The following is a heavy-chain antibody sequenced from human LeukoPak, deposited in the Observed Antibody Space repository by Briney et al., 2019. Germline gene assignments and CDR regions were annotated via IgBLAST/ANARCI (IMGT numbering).Heavy chain of an antibody. J-gene: IGHJ4*02. CDR2: IYHSGST. CDR1: GGSISSGGYY. Sequence: PSQTLSLTCAVSGGSISSGGYYWSWIRQPPGKGLEWIGYIYHSGSTYYNPSLKSRVTISVDRSKNQFSLKLSSVTAADTAVYYCARVGILTGPFDYWGQGTLVTVSS. CDR3: ARVGILTGPFDY. V-gene: IGHV4-30-2*01. D-gene: IGHD3-9*01.